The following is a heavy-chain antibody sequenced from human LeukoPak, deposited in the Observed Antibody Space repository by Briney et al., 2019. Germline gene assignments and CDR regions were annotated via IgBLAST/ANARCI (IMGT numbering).Heavy chain of an antibody. Sequence: GASVKLSCNASGGTFSSYAISWVRQAPGQGLEWMGGIIPIFGTANYAQKFQGRVTITADKSTSTAYMELSSLRSEDTAVYYCARGGQLGFWFDPWGQGTLVTVSS. J-gene: IGHJ5*02. D-gene: IGHD6-13*01. V-gene: IGHV1-69*06. CDR1: GGTFSSYA. CDR2: IIPIFGTA. CDR3: ARGGQLGFWFDP.